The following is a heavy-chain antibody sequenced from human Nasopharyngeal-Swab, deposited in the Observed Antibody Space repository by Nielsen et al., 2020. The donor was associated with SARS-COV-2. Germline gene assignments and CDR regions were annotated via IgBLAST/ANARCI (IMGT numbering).Heavy chain of an antibody. D-gene: IGHD3-3*01. Sequence: VSVKVSCKASGYTFTGYYMHWVRQAPGQGLEWMGWINPNSGGTNYAQKFQGRVTMTRDTSISTAYMELSSLKSEDTAVYYCARGSYDFWSGSRLFDYWGQGTLVTVSS. J-gene: IGHJ4*02. CDR1: GYTFTGYY. CDR2: INPNSGGT. CDR3: ARGSYDFWSGSRLFDY. V-gene: IGHV1-2*02.